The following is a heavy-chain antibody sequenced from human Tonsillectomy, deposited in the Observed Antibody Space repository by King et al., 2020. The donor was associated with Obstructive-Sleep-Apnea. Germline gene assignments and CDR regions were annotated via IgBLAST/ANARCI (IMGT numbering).Heavy chain of an antibody. CDR2: ISLDGGST. J-gene: IGHJ4*02. V-gene: IGHV3-43D*03. CDR3: AKHSDPYYCGSGSPEY. D-gene: IGHD3-10*01. CDR1: GFTFDDYA. Sequence: VQLVESGGVVVQPGGSLRLSCAASGFTFDDYAMHWVRQAPGKGLEWGSHISLDGGSTYYADSVKGRFTISRDNSKHSLYLQMNRLRPVDTALYYCAKHSDPYYCGSGSPEYWGQGTLVTVSS.